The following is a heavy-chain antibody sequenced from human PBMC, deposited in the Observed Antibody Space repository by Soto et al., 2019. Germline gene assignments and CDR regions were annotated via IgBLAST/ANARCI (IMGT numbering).Heavy chain of an antibody. J-gene: IGHJ5*02. CDR2: ISAYNGNT. CDR1: GYTFTSYG. CDR3: ARADIVLVPAAIANWFDP. Sequence: QVQLVQSGAEVKKPGASVKVSCKASGYTFTSYGISWVRQAPGQGLEWMGWISAYNGNTNYAQKLQGRVTMTTDTSTSTAYMELRSLRSDDTAVYYCARADIVLVPAAIANWFDPWGQGTLVTVSS. V-gene: IGHV1-18*01. D-gene: IGHD2-2*02.